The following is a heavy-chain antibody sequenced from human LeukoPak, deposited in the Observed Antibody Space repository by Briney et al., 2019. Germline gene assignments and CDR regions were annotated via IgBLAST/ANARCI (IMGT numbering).Heavy chain of an antibody. CDR2: IKHDGSEK. J-gene: IGHJ4*02. V-gene: IGHV3-7*01. D-gene: IGHD3-22*01. Sequence: GGSLRLSCAASGFMFSGFWMTWVRQPPRKGLGWVANIKHDGSEKNYVDSVKGRFTISRDNAKNSLYLQMNSLGGEDTAVYYCATRPRSDYYFAIFDYWGQGTLVTVSS. CDR1: GFMFSGFW. CDR3: ATRPRSDYYFAIFDY.